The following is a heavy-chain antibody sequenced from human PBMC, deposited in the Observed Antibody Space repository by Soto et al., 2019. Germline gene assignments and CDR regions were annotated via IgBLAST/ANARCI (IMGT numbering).Heavy chain of an antibody. D-gene: IGHD3-10*01. Sequence: QLQLQESGPGLVKPSETLSLTCTVSGGSISSSSYYWGWIRQPPGKGLEWIGSIYYSGSTYYNPSLKSRVTISVATSKNQFSLKLSSVTAADTAVYSCTRMVRGVSYFDYWGQGTLVTVSS. V-gene: IGHV4-39*01. CDR2: IYYSGST. CDR3: TRMVRGVSYFDY. J-gene: IGHJ4*02. CDR1: GGSISSSSYY.